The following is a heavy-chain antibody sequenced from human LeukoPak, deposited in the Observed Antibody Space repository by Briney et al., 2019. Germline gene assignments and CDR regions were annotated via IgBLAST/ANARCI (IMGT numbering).Heavy chain of an antibody. CDR2: ISGSGVST. D-gene: IGHD6-6*01. CDR1: GFTFSSHA. J-gene: IGHJ4*02. Sequence: PGGSLRVSCAASGFTFSSHAMTWVRQAPGKGLEWVSTISGSGVSTFYADSVKGRFTISRDNSKNSLYLQMNSLRAEDTAVYFCVKGAAQGDFWGQGTLVTVSS. V-gene: IGHV3-23*01. CDR3: VKGAAQGDF.